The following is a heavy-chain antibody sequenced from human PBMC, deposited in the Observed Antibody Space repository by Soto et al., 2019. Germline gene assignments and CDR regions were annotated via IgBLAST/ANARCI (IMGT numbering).Heavy chain of an antibody. CDR2: ISYDGSNK. CDR1: GFTFSSYA. D-gene: IGHD2-21*02. CDR3: ARGEVYCGGDCYTNWFAP. J-gene: IGHJ5*02. Sequence: QVQLVESGGGVVQPGRSLRLSCAASGFTFSSYAMHWVRQAPGKGLEWVAVISYDGSNKYYADSVKGRFTISRDNSKNTLYLQMNSLRAEDTAVYYCARGEVYCGGDCYTNWFAPWGQGTLVTVSS. V-gene: IGHV3-30*14.